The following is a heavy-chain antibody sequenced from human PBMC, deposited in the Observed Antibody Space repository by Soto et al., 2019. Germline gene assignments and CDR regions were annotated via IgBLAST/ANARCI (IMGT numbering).Heavy chain of an antibody. V-gene: IGHV2-26*01. Sequence: GSGPTLVNPTETLTLTCTVSGFSLSNVRMGVSWIRQPPGKALEWLAHIYAIDVEAYSTSLKTRLTISKDTSKSQVVLTMTNMDPMDTATYYCAHRRDSFSGMDVWGQGTTVTVSS. CDR1: GFSLSNVRMG. J-gene: IGHJ6*02. CDR3: AHRRDSFSGMDV. D-gene: IGHD2-15*01. CDR2: IYAIDVE.